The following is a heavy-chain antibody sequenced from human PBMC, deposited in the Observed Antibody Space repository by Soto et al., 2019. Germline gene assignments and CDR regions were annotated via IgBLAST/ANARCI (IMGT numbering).Heavy chain of an antibody. V-gene: IGHV4-59*08. CDR1: GDCISPHY. CDR3: ARLGGYFQALDD. Sequence: SETLSITCNVSGDCISPHYCSWVRRPPGKGLEWVGYVYYTGTTMYNPSLNSRLTISVDSTTTHVSLHLTSMPAAAPAVSYCARLGGYFQALDDWGQGTLVTVS. D-gene: IGHD3-22*01. J-gene: IGHJ4*02. CDR2: VYYTGTT.